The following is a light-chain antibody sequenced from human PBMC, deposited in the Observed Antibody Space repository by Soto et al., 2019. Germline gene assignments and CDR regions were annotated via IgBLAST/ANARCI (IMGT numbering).Light chain of an antibody. Sequence: DIQMTQSPSSLSASVGDRVTISCRASQTISTALNWYQQKPGTAPRLLIYRASSVKSGVPPRFSGSGSGRDFTLTISSLRPEDIATYFYQHSYNSPPWTFGQGTKVEVK. J-gene: IGKJ1*01. CDR1: QTISTA. CDR3: QHSYNSPPWT. CDR2: RAS. V-gene: IGKV1-39*01.